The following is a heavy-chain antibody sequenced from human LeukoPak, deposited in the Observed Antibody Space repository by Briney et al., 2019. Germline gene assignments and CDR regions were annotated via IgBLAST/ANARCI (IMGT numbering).Heavy chain of an antibody. CDR1: GFTVSSNY. D-gene: IGHD3-10*01. CDR3: ARDMRYGSGSSHRYYYYGMDV. Sequence: GGSLRLSCAASGFTVSSNYMSWVRQAPGKWLEWVSVIYSGGSTYYADSVKGRITISRDNSKNSLYLQMNSLRAEDTAVYYCARDMRYGSGSSHRYYYYGMDVWGQGTTVTVSS. CDR2: IYSGGST. V-gene: IGHV3-66*01. J-gene: IGHJ6*02.